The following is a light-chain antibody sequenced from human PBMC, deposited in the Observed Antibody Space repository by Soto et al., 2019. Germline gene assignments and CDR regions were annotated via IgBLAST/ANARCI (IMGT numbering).Light chain of an antibody. CDR2: GAS. CDR3: QQYGTSPWT. Sequence: EIVLTQSPGTLSLSPGQRATLSCRASQSVTSNYLAWYQQIPGQAPRLLIYGASSRATGIPDRFSGSGSGTDFTLTINSLEPEDFAVYFCQQYGTSPWTFGKGTKVEI. V-gene: IGKV3-20*01. CDR1: QSVTSNY. J-gene: IGKJ1*01.